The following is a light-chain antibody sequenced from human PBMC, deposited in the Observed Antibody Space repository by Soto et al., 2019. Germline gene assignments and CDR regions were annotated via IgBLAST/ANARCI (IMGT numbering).Light chain of an antibody. J-gene: IGKJ1*01. CDR1: QSISIY. Sequence: DIQMTQSPSSLSTSVGDRVTITCRASQSISIYLNWYQQKPGKAPKLLIYAASNLQSGVPPRFSGSGSGTDFTLTISSLQPEDFATYYCQQSYSKPAFGQGTKLDIK. CDR2: AAS. CDR3: QQSYSKPA. V-gene: IGKV1-39*01.